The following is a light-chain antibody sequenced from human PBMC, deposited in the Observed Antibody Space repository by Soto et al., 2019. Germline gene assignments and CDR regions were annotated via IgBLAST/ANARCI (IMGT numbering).Light chain of an antibody. CDR3: AAWDDSLNGVV. CDR2: NNN. CDR1: SSNIGSNT. V-gene: IGLV1-44*01. J-gene: IGLJ2*01. Sequence: QPVLTQPPSASGTPGQRVTVSCSGSSSNIGSNTVNWYQQLPGTAPKLLIYNNNQRPSGVPDRFSGSKSGTSASLAISGLQSEDEADYSCAAWDDSLNGVVFGGGTQLTVL.